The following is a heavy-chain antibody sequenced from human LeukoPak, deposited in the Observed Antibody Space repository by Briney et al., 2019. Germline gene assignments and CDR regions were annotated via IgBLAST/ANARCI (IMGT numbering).Heavy chain of an antibody. Sequence: ASVKVSCKASGYTFTSYYMRWVRQAPGQGLERMGIINPSGGSTSYAQKFQGRVTMTRDTSTSTVYMELSSLRSEDTAVYYCSGAILTGYYPHLDYWGQGTLVTVSS. V-gene: IGHV1-46*01. CDR2: INPSGGST. D-gene: IGHD3-9*01. J-gene: IGHJ4*02. CDR3: SGAILTGYYPHLDY. CDR1: GYTFTSYY.